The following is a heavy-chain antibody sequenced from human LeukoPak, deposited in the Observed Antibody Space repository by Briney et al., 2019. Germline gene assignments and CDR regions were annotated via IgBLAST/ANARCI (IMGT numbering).Heavy chain of an antibody. J-gene: IGHJ4*02. V-gene: IGHV3-64*01. Sequence: PGGSLRLSCAASGFAFSSYALHWVRQAPGKGLEYVSAISSDGGSTSYANSVKGRFTISRDNSKNTLYLQMGSLRAEDMAVYYCARGQLWFGEYYFDYWGQGTLVTVSS. CDR2: ISSDGGST. CDR1: GFAFSSYA. CDR3: ARGQLWFGEYYFDY. D-gene: IGHD3-10*01.